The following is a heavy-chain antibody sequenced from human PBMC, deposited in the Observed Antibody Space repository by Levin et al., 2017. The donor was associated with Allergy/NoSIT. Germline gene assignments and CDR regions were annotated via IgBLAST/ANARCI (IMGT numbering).Heavy chain of an antibody. CDR1: GGSISSSSYY. Sequence: SETLSLTCTVSGGSISSSSYYWGWIRQPPGKGLEWIGSIFHSGATFYNPSLKSRVTMSVDTSKNQFSLTLSSVTAADTAVYYCARDYLALYYDDGMDVWGQGTTVTVSS. CDR3: ARDYLALYYDDGMDV. V-gene: IGHV4-39*07. J-gene: IGHJ6*02. CDR2: IFHSGAT.